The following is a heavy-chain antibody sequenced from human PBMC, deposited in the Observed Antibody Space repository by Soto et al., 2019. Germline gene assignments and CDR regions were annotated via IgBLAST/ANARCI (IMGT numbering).Heavy chain of an antibody. V-gene: IGHV4-30-4*01. Sequence: PSETLSLTCTVSGGSISSGDYYWSWIRQPPGKGLEWIGYIYYSGSTYYNPSLKSRVTISVDTSKNQFSLKLSSVTAADTAVYYCARGGRNYYYYGMDVWGQGTTVTVSS. CDR2: IYYSGST. J-gene: IGHJ6*02. CDR3: ARGGRNYYYYGMDV. CDR1: GGSISSGDYY.